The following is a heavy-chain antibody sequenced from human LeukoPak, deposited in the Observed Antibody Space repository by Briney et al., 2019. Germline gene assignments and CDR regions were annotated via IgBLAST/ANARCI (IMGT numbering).Heavy chain of an antibody. D-gene: IGHD3-9*01. CDR1: GFTFRSYW. Sequence: GGSLRLSCAASGFTFRSYWMSWVRQAPGKGLEWVANIKQDGSEKYFVDSVKGRFTISRGNAKNSLYLQMNSLRAEDTAVYYCARSYIYDILTGYYSPWGQGTLVTVSS. J-gene: IGHJ5*02. CDR2: IKQDGSEK. V-gene: IGHV3-7*01. CDR3: ARSYIYDILTGYYSP.